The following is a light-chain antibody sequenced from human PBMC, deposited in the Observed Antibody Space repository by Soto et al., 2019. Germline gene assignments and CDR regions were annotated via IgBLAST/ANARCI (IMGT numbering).Light chain of an antibody. V-gene: IGKV3-11*01. CDR3: QQRADWPIT. J-gene: IGKJ5*01. CDR1: QYITIY. CDR2: DAS. Sequence: EIVLTPSPGTLSLCPGERATLXCSACQYITIYLAWYQQKPGQAPRLLIYDASNRATGIPARFSGSVSGTDFTLTISSLEPDDFAVYYCQQRADWPITFGQGTRLEIK.